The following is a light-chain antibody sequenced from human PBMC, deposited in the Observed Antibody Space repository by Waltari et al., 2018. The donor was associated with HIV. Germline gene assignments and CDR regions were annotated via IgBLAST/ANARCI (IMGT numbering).Light chain of an antibody. V-gene: IGLV1-51*01. CDR2: DNN. CDR1: TSNIGKNY. Sequence: QSVLTQPPSVSAAPGQKVTISCSGSTSNIGKNYVSWYQQIPETAPKLIIYDNNKRPSGIPDRFSGSKSGTSATLASTGRQTGDEADYFCGTWDSSVSAGVFGGGTKLTVL. J-gene: IGLJ3*02. CDR3: GTWDSSVSAGV.